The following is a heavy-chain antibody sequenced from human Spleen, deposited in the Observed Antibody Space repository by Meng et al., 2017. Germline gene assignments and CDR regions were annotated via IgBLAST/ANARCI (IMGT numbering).Heavy chain of an antibody. CDR3: ARGGIAAAGVYYYYGMDV. CDR1: GGSFSGYY. J-gene: IGHJ6*02. D-gene: IGHD6-13*01. CDR2: INHSGST. Sequence: SETLSLTCAVYGGSFSGYYWSWIRQPPGKGLEWIGEINHSGSTNYNPSLKSRVTISVDTSKNQFSLKLSSVTAADTAVYYCARGGIAAAGVYYYYGMDVWGQGTTVTVSS. V-gene: IGHV4-34*01.